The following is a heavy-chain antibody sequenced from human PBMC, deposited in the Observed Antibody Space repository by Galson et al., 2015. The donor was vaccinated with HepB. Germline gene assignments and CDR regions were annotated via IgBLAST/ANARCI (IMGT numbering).Heavy chain of an antibody. D-gene: IGHD2-21*02. CDR1: GFTFSTYA. CDR2: ISGSGATT. CDR3: AKEPPYCGGDCYSVSDV. Sequence: SLRLSCAASGFTFSTYAITWVRQAPGKGLEWVSVISGSGATTFYADSVKGRFIIYRDNFKNTVYLQMNSLRADDTAIYYCAKEPPYCGGDCYSVSDVWGQGTLVTVSS. J-gene: IGHJ4*02. V-gene: IGHV3-23*01.